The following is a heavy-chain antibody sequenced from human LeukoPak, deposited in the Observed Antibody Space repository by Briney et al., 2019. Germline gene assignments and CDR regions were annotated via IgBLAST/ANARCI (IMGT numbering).Heavy chain of an antibody. CDR1: GYSLSSGYY. D-gene: IGHD3-10*01. Sequence: SETLSLTCTVSGYSLSSGYYWGWIRQPPGKGLEWIGIIYHSGSTYYNPSLKGRVTISVDTSKNQFSLKLSSVTAADTAVYYCARVVPSMVRGVIARHYYFDYWGQGTLVTVSS. J-gene: IGHJ4*01. V-gene: IGHV4-38-2*02. CDR2: IYHSGST. CDR3: ARVVPSMVRGVIARHYYFDY.